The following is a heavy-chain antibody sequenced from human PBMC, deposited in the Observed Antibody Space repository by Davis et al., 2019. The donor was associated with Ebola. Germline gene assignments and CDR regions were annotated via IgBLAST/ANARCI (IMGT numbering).Heavy chain of an antibody. J-gene: IGHJ6*04. Sequence: GGSLRLSCAASGFALSSYAMNWVRQAPGKGLEWVSTITRSGAGAYYADSVKGRFTISRDNSKNTLYLQMNSLRAEDTAVYYCARSGLSFGVVKYHYGMDAWGKGTTVTVSS. D-gene: IGHD3-3*01. CDR3: ARSGLSFGVVKYHYGMDA. CDR1: GFALSSYA. V-gene: IGHV3-23*01. CDR2: ITRSGAGA.